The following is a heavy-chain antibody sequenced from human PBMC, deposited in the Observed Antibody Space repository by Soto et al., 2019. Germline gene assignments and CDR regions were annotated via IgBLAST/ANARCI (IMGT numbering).Heavy chain of an antibody. V-gene: IGHV5-10-1*01. D-gene: IGHD6-13*01. J-gene: IGHJ5*02. CDR2: IDPSDSYT. CDR1: GYSFTSYW. Sequence: GESLKISCKGSGYSFTSYWISWVRQMPGKGLEWMGRIDPSDSYTNYSPSFQGHVTISADKSISTAYLQWSSLKASDTAMYYCARHVDSSSWYLTLNWFDPWGQGTLVTSPQ. CDR3: ARHVDSSSWYLTLNWFDP.